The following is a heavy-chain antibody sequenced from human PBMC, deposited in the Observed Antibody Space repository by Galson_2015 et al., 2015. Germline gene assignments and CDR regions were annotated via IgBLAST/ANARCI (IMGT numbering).Heavy chain of an antibody. V-gene: IGHV4-34*01. CDR3: ARGGRYSSSWFFY. J-gene: IGHJ4*02. CDR2: INHSGST. CDR1: GGSFSGYY. D-gene: IGHD6-13*01. Sequence: ATMSLSCAVCGGSFSGYYRCWRRPPPGRVQERVGEINHSGSTNYTPSLKSRVTISVDKSKNKFYLKMSPVTAADTAVYYCARGGRYSSSWFFYWGQGTLVTVSS.